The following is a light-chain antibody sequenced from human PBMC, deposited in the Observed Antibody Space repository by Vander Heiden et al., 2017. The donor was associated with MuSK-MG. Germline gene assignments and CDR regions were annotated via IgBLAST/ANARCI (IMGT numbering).Light chain of an antibody. Sequence: QSVLTQPPSASATPGQRVTIPCSGSSSNIGSNNVNWYQQLPGAAPNLLIYGNDQRPSGVPDRFSGSKSGTSASLAISGLQSEDEADDYCEAWDDSRNGRLVFGGGTKLTVL. CDR3: EAWDDSRNGRLV. J-gene: IGLJ3*02. CDR1: SSNIGSNN. CDR2: GND. V-gene: IGLV1-44*01.